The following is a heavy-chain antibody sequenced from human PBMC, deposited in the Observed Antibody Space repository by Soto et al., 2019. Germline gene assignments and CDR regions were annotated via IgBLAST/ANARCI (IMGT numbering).Heavy chain of an antibody. CDR1: GFTFSSYA. D-gene: IGHD6-19*01. Sequence: EVQLLESGGGLVQPGGSLRLSCAASGFTFSSYAMSWVRQAPGKGLEWVSAISGSGGSTYYADSVKGRFTISRDNSKNTLYLQMNSLRAEDTAVYYCAKDFHSSGWRRWFDPWVQGTLVTVSS. CDR2: ISGSGGST. CDR3: AKDFHSSGWRRWFDP. J-gene: IGHJ5*02. V-gene: IGHV3-23*01.